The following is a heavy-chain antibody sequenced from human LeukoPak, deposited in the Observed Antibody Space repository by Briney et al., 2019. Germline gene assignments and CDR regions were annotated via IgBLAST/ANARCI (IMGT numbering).Heavy chain of an antibody. J-gene: IGHJ4*02. CDR2: ISSSSSYI. D-gene: IGHD3-10*01. V-gene: IGHV3-21*01. Sequence: PGGSLRLSCAASGFTFSSYSMNWVCQAPGKGLEWVSSISSSSSYIYYADSVKGRFTISRDNAKNSLYLQMNSLRAGDTAVYYCARDKGMVRGVIGYWGQGTLVTVSS. CDR1: GFTFSSYS. CDR3: ARDKGMVRGVIGY.